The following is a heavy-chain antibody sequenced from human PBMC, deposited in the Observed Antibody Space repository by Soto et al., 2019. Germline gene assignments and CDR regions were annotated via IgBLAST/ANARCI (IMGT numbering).Heavy chain of an antibody. V-gene: IGHV1-24*01. J-gene: IGHJ6*02. CDR1: GYTLTELS. CDR3: ATAYERDSSYYYGMDV. Sequence: ASVKVSCKVSGYTLTELSMHWVRQAPGKGLEWMGGFDPEDGETIYAQKFQGRVTMTEDTSTDTAYMELSSLRSEDTAVYYCATAYERDSSYYYGMDVWGQGTTVTVSS. CDR2: FDPEDGET. D-gene: IGHD6-13*01.